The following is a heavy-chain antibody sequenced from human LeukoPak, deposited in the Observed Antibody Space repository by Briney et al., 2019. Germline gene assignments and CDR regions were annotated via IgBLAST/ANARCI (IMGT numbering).Heavy chain of an antibody. Sequence: SETLSLTCTVSGYSISSGYYWGWIRQPPGKGLEWIGSIYHSGSTYYNPSLKSRVTISVDTSKNQFSLKLSSVTAADTAVYYCARRGGSGSYYYFDYWGQGTLVTVSS. CDR3: ARRGGSGSYYYFDY. D-gene: IGHD3-10*01. J-gene: IGHJ4*02. CDR2: IYHSGST. CDR1: GYSISSGYY. V-gene: IGHV4-38-2*02.